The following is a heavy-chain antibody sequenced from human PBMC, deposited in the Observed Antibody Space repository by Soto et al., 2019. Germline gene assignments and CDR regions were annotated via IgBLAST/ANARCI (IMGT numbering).Heavy chain of an antibody. CDR3: ARGMGATAGTGTFDI. CDR2: IYYSGST. J-gene: IGHJ3*02. V-gene: IGHV4-39*01. CDR1: GGSISSSSYY. D-gene: IGHD1-26*01. Sequence: SETLSLTCTVSGGSISSSSYYWGWIRQPPGKGLEWIGSIYYSGSTYYNPSLKSRVTISVDTSKNQFSLKLSSVTAADTAVYYCARGMGATAGTGTFDIWGQGTMVTVSS.